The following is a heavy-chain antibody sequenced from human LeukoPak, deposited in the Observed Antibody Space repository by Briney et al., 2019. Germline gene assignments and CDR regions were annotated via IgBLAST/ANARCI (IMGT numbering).Heavy chain of an antibody. CDR2: ISSSSSYI. D-gene: IGHD3-10*01. J-gene: IGHJ5*02. CDR1: GFIFSSYS. CDR3: VKGSGSYYYNWFDP. V-gene: IGHV3-21*01. Sequence: GGSLRLSCAASGFIFSSYSMNWIRQAPGKGLEWVSSISSSSSYIYYADSVKGRFTISRDNAKDSLYLQMNSLRAEDTAVYYCVKGSGSYYYNWFDPWGQGTLVTVSS.